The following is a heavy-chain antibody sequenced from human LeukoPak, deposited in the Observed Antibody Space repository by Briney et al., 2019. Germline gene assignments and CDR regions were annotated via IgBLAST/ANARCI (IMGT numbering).Heavy chain of an antibody. CDR3: AKDGDTMSGTYYYDMDV. V-gene: IGHV3-30*02. D-gene: IGHD1-26*01. J-gene: IGHJ6*03. Sequence: GGSLRLSCAASGFTFSNFGMHWVRQAPGKGLEWVALIRYDGSNKYYADSVKGRFTISRDNSKNTLYLQMNSLRGEDTAVYYCAKDGDTMSGTYYYDMDVWGKGTTVTIS. CDR2: IRYDGSNK. CDR1: GFTFSNFG.